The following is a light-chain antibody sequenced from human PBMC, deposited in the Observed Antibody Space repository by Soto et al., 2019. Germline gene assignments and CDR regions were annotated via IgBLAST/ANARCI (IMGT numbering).Light chain of an antibody. J-gene: IGLJ1*01. CDR1: SSDVGGYNY. CDR2: EVS. CDR3: SSYTSSRLGV. V-gene: IGLV2-14*01. Sequence: QSVLTQPASVSGSPGQSITISCTGTSSDVGGYNYVSWYQQHPGKAPKLMIYEVSNRPSGVSNRFSGSKSGNTASLTISGRQAEDEADYYCSSYTSSRLGVFGTGTKVTVL.